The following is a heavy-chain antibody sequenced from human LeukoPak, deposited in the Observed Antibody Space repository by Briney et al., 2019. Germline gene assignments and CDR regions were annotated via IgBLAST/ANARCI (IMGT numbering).Heavy chain of an antibody. Sequence: SETLSLTCTVSGGSISSYYWSWIRQPPGKGLEWIGYIYYSGSTNYNPSLKSRVTISVDTSKNQFSLKLGSVTAADTAVYYCARGSLYSGSYYRVGLNWFDPWGQGTLVTVSS. CDR1: GGSISSYY. V-gene: IGHV4-59*01. J-gene: IGHJ5*02. D-gene: IGHD1-26*01. CDR2: IYYSGST. CDR3: ARGSLYSGSYYRVGLNWFDP.